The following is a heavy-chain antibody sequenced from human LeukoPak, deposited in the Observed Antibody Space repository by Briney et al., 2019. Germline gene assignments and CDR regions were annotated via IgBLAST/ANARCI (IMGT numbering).Heavy chain of an antibody. V-gene: IGHV3-7*05. CDR3: TNSPDIRGSHFDH. D-gene: IGHD1-26*01. Sequence: GGSLRLSCEASGFTFRGYWMSWVRQGPGKGLEWVANIKQDGSEKYYVDSVRGRFTISRGNAKNSLYLQINSLRADDTAVYFCTNSPDIRGSHFDHWGQGTLVTVSS. CDR1: GFTFRGYW. J-gene: IGHJ4*02. CDR2: IKQDGSEK.